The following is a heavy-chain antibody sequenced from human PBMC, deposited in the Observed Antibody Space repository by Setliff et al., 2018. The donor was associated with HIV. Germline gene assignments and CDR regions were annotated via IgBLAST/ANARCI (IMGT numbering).Heavy chain of an antibody. Sequence: GGSLRLSCAASGFTFSSYGIHWVRQATGKGLEWIAYITSSRSNSIHYADSVKGRFIISRDNANNSLHLQMNSLRDEDTAVYYCARLGGAGPYWGQGTLVTVSS. V-gene: IGHV3-48*02. CDR2: ITSSRSNSI. D-gene: IGHD3-16*01. CDR3: ARLGGAGPY. CDR1: GFTFSSYG. J-gene: IGHJ4*02.